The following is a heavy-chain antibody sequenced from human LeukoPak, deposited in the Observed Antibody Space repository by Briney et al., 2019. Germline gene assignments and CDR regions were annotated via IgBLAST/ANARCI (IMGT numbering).Heavy chain of an antibody. D-gene: IGHD6-19*01. J-gene: IGHJ4*02. CDR2: INTDGTVT. V-gene: IGHV3-74*01. CDR3: AAKQWLAPPPDS. CDR1: GFTFSKYW. Sequence: GGSLRLSCAASGFTFSKYWMLWVRQAPGKGLESVSRINTDGTVTTYADSVKGRFTVSRGNADNTMFLQMNSVRDEDTAVYYCAAKQWLAPPPDSWGQGTPVTVSS.